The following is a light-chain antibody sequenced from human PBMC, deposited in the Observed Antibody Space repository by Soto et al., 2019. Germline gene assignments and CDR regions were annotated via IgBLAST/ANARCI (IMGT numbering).Light chain of an antibody. CDR2: EVT. J-gene: IGLJ2*01. CDR3: SSYSGTNNVV. V-gene: IGLV2-8*01. Sequence: QSALTQPPSASESPGQSVTTSCTGTSSDVGGYNYVAWYQQHPGKAPKLIIYEVTKRPSGVTDRFSGSKSGNTASLTVSGLQAEDEADYYCSSYSGTNNVVFSGGTKLTVL. CDR1: SSDVGGYNY.